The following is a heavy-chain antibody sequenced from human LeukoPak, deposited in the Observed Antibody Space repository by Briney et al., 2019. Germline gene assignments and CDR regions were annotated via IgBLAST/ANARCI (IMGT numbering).Heavy chain of an antibody. J-gene: IGHJ3*02. Sequence: GGSLRLSCAASGFTFSSYTMNWVRQAPGKGLEWVSSISSTSYYIHDADSLKGRVTISRDNAKNSLYLQMNSLRAEDTAVYYCARGGLGYCANGVCDNDPFYIWGQGTVVTVSS. CDR1: GFTFSSYT. D-gene: IGHD2-8*01. CDR2: ISSTSYYI. CDR3: ARGGLGYCANGVCDNDPFYI. V-gene: IGHV3-21*01.